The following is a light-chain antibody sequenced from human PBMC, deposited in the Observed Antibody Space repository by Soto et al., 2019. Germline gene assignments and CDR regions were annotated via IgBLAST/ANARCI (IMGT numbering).Light chain of an antibody. CDR3: QQYGGSPLLT. Sequence: ENVLTQSPGTLSLSPGERATLSCRASQSVRSNYLAWYQQKPGQAPRLLIYGTSNRATGIPDRFSGSGSGTDFTLTISRLEPEDFAVYYCQQYGGSPLLTFGGGTKVELK. CDR2: GTS. CDR1: QSVRSNY. V-gene: IGKV3-20*01. J-gene: IGKJ4*01.